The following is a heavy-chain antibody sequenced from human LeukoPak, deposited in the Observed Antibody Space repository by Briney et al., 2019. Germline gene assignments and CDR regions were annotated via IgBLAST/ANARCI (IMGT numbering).Heavy chain of an antibody. V-gene: IGHV4-39*07. CDR1: GGSISSITYY. D-gene: IGHD1-7*01. Sequence: SETLSLTCTVSGGSISSITYYWGWIRQPPGKGLEWVGHMYYRGNTFYNPSLKSRVTISVDTSKNQFSLKLRSVTAADTAVYYCARLYGNYQNYFDSWGQGTLVTVSS. CDR2: MYYRGNT. J-gene: IGHJ4*02. CDR3: ARLYGNYQNYFDS.